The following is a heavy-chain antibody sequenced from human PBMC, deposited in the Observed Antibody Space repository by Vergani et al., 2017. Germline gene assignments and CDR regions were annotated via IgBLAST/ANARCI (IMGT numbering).Heavy chain of an antibody. CDR2: IKSDGSIT. D-gene: IGHD3-16*02. CDR1: GSSFNSYW. J-gene: IGHJ5*01. V-gene: IGHV3-74*03. Sequence: DVHLAESGGGFFQPGGSLRLSCSASGSSFNSYWMHWVRQVPGKGLLWVSRIKSDGSITAYADSGKGRFTISRDNAQNTLYLQMNSLRVEDTGVYYCARARCIEACYMSNWLDSWGQGTLVTVSS. CDR3: ARARCIEACYMSNWLDS.